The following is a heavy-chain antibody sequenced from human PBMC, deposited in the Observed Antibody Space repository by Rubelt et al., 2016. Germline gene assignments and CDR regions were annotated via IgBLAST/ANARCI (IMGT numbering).Heavy chain of an antibody. CDR1: AGSISSGSFF. J-gene: IGHJ2*01. D-gene: IGHD4-23*01. Sequence: GPGLVKPSETLSVTCTVSAGSISSGSFFWGWVRQPPGKGLEWIGSLYYSGTTYYNPSLKSRVAISGDTSRNQFSLKVTSVTAADTAVYYCVRRNSAYWYFDLWGRGTLVTVSS. CDR2: LYYSGTT. V-gene: IGHV4-39*01. CDR3: VRRNSAYWYFDL.